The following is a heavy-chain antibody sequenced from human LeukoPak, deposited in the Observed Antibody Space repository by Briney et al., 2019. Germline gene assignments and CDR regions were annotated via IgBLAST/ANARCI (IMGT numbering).Heavy chain of an antibody. CDR3: ARHPPATGRFDY. CDR2: DYYDGST. V-gene: IGHV4-59*01. CDR1: GCSIINYY. J-gene: IGHJ4*02. Sequence: SETLSLTCTVSGCSIINYYWSWIRQPPEKGLEWIGYDYYDGSTNYNPSLKSRVTMSVDTSKNQLSLKLSSVTAADTAVYYCARHPPATGRFDYWGQGTLGTVSS. D-gene: IGHD1-14*01.